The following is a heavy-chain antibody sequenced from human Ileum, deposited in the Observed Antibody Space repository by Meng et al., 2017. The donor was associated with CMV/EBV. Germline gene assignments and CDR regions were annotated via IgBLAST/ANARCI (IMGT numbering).Heavy chain of an antibody. CDR3: ARGVSVAGHWWFDL. V-gene: IGHV4-61*02. CDR1: GASFSSGNYY. Sequence: QVQLQESGPGLVKPSQTLSLTCSVSGASFSSGNYYWTWIRQPAGKGLEWIGRIYTSGSTKYSPSLKSRVTMSVDTSMNQFSLNLSSVTAADTAAYYCARGVSVAGHWWFDLWGQGTLVTVSS. CDR2: IYTSGST. D-gene: IGHD6-19*01. J-gene: IGHJ5*02.